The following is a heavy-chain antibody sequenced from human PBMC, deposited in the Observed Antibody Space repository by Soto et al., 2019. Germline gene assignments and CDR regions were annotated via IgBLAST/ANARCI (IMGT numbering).Heavy chain of an antibody. CDR3: AKSATVPAAIAY. D-gene: IGHD2-2*02. CDR1: GYTFTSYA. J-gene: IGHJ4*02. CDR2: INAGNGNT. Sequence: GASVKVSCKASGYTFTSYAMHWVRQAPGQRLEWMGWINAGNGNTKYSQKFQGRVTITRDTSASTAYMELSSLRSEDKAVYYCAKSATVPAAIAYWGQGTLVTVSS. V-gene: IGHV1-3*01.